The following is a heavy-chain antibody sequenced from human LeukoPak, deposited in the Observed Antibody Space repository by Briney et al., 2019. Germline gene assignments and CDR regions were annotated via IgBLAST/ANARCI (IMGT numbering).Heavy chain of an antibody. J-gene: IGHJ4*02. CDR3: ARDLKFDY. CDR1: GFTFSSYA. V-gene: IGHV3-30-3*01. CDR2: ISYDGSNK. Sequence: PGGSLRLSCAAPGFTFSSYAMHWVRQAPGKGLEWVAVISYDGSNKYYADSVKGRFTISRDNSKNTLYLQMNSLRAGDTAVYYCARDLKFDYWGQGTLVTVSS.